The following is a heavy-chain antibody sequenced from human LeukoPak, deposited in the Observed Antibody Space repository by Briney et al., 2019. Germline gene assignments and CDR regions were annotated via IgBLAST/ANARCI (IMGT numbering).Heavy chain of an antibody. J-gene: IGHJ4*02. V-gene: IGHV4-39*01. CDR1: GGSISSSSYY. Sequence: SETLSLTCTVSGGSISSSSYYWCWIRQPPGKGLEWIGSIYYSGSTYYNPSLKSRVTISVDTSKNQFSLKLSSVTAADTAVYYCARLYSNSLYYFDYWGQGTLVTVSS. D-gene: IGHD6-6*01. CDR3: ARLYSNSLYYFDY. CDR2: IYYSGST.